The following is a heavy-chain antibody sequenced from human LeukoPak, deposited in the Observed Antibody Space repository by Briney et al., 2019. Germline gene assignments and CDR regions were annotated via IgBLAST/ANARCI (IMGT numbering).Heavy chain of an antibody. V-gene: IGHV3-21*01. J-gene: IGHJ6*02. Sequence: GGSLRLSCAASGFTVSSNYMSWVRQAPGKGLEWVSSISSSSSYIYYADSVKGRFTISRDNAKNSLYLQMNSLRAEDTAEYYCARDSVAVAGDYYYGMDVWGQGTTVTVSS. CDR2: ISSSSSYI. D-gene: IGHD6-19*01. CDR3: ARDSVAVAGDYYYGMDV. CDR1: GFTVSSNY.